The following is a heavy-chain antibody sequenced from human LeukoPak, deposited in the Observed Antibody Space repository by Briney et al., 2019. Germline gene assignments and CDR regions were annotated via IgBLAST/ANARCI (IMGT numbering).Heavy chain of an antibody. CDR1: GFSLSGYW. D-gene: IGHD6-13*01. CDR2: ITSSGAST. Sequence: PGGSLRLSCAAYGFSLSGYWMSWVRQAPGKGLEWVSTITSSGASTYYADSVKGRFTVSRDNSQNTLYLQMNILRAEDTAVYYCAKGAAPGIRNAFDFWGQGRMVTVSS. CDR3: AKGAAPGIRNAFDF. J-gene: IGHJ3*01. V-gene: IGHV3-23*01.